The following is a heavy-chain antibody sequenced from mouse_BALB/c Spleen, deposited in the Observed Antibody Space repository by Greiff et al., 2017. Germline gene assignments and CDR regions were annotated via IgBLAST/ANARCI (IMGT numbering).Heavy chain of an antibody. J-gene: IGHJ2*01. CDR2: ISSGSSTI. Sequence: EVMLVESGGGLVQPGGSRKLSCAASGFTFSSFGMHWVRQAPEKGLEWVAYISSGSSTIYYADTVKGRFTISRDNPKNTLFLQMTSLRSEDTAMYYCARGGNYVPFDYWGQGTTLTVSS. D-gene: IGHD2-1*01. CDR3: ARGGNYVPFDY. CDR1: GFTFSSFG. V-gene: IGHV5-17*02.